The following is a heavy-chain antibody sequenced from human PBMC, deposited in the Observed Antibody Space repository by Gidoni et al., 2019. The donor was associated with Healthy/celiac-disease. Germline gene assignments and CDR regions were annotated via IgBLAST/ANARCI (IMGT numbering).Heavy chain of an antibody. D-gene: IGHD1-1*01. CDR3: AKDTGQPFPYYFDY. J-gene: IGHJ4*02. Sequence: EVQLLESGGGLVQPGGSLRLSCAASGFTFSSYAMSWVRQAPGKGLEWGSAISGSGGSTYYGDSVKGRFTISRDNSKNPLYLQMNSLRAEDTAVYYCAKDTGQPFPYYFDYWGQGTLVTVSS. V-gene: IGHV3-23*01. CDR1: GFTFSSYA. CDR2: ISGSGGST.